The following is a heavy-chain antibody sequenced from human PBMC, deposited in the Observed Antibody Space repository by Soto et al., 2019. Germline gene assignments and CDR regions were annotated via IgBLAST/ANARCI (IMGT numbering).Heavy chain of an antibody. D-gene: IGHD3-22*01. V-gene: IGHV3-30-3*01. J-gene: IGHJ4*02. CDR2: ISYDGSNK. CDR3: ARDKGYDSRGLIDY. CDR1: GFTFSSYG. Sequence: GGSLRLSCAAAGFTFSSYGMHWVRQAPGKGLEWVAVISYDGSNKYYADSVKGRFTISRDTSKNQFSLKLSSVTAADTAVYYCARDKGYDSRGLIDYWGQGTLVTVSS.